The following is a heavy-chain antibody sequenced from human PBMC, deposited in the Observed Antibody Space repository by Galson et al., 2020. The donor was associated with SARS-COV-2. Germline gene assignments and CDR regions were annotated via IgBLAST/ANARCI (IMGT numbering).Heavy chain of an antibody. CDR2: FDPEDGET. V-gene: IGHV1-24*01. Sequence: ASVKVSCKVSGYTLTELSMHWVRQAPGKGLEWMGGFDPEDGETIYAQKFQGRVTMTEDTSTDTAYMELSSLRSEDTAVYYCATAPGIAAAGTGWFDHWGQGTLVTVSS. D-gene: IGHD6-13*01. J-gene: IGHJ5*02. CDR3: ATAPGIAAAGTGWFDH. CDR1: GYTLTELS.